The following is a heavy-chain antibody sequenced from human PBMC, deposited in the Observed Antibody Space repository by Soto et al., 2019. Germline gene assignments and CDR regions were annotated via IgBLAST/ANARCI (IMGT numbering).Heavy chain of an antibody. CDR3: ARGGNLRYFDWLLYNWFDP. CDR1: GYTFTSYG. J-gene: IGHJ5*02. Sequence: QVQLVQSGAEVKKPGASVKVSCKASGYTFTSYGISWVRQARGQGLEWMGWISAYNGNTNYAQKLQGRVTMTTDTSTSTAYMELRSLRSDDTAVHYCARGGNLRYFDWLLYNWFDPWGQGTLVTVSS. V-gene: IGHV1-18*01. D-gene: IGHD3-9*01. CDR2: ISAYNGNT.